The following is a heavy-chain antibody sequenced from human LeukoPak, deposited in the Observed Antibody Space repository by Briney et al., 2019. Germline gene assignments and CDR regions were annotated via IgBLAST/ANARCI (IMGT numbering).Heavy chain of an antibody. CDR3: AKLGSPRAF. J-gene: IGHJ4*02. CDR2: MYYRDSS. CDR1: GASVSSGY. V-gene: IGHV4-59*02. D-gene: IGHD7-27*01. Sequence: PSETLSLTCTVSGASVSSGYWSWIRQPPGKGLELIGYMYYRDSSNYNPSLKSRVTISVDTSKNQFSLNLRSVTAADTAVYYCAKLGSPRAFWGQGILVRVSS.